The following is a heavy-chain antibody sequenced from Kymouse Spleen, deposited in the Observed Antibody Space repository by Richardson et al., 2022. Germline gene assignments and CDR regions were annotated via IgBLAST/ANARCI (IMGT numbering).Heavy chain of an antibody. CDR2: INHSGST. CDR3: ARGRYYDYVWGSYRCSYFDY. J-gene: IGHJ4*02. D-gene: IGHD3-16*02. CDR1: GGSFSGYY. Sequence: QVQLQQWGAGLLKPSETLSLTCAVYGGSFSGYYWSWIRQPPGKGLEWIGEINHSGSTNYNPSLKSRVTISVDTSKNQFSLKLSSVTAADTAVYYCARGRYYDYVWGSYRCSYFDYWGQGTLVTVSS. V-gene: IGHV4-34*01.